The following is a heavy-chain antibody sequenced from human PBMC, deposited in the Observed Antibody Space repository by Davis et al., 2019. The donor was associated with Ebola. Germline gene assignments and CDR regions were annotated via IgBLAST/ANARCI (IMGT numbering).Heavy chain of an antibody. J-gene: IGHJ5*02. V-gene: IGHV3-48*03. CDR2: ISDSGSTT. CDR1: GFTFNKYE. CDR3: ARGGRFVTPLDH. D-gene: IGHD2-15*01. Sequence: GESLKISCAASGFTFNKYEMNWVRQAPGKGLEWISYISDSGSTTYYTDSVKGRFTISRDNAKNSLYLQMNTLRAEDTAVYYCARGGRFVTPLDHWGPGTLVTVSS.